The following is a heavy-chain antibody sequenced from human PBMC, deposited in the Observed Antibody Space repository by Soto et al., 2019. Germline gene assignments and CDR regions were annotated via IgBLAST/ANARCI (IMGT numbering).Heavy chain of an antibody. V-gene: IGHV1-3*01. Sequence: ASLKVSCKSSGYTFTSYAMHWVRQAPGQRLEWMGWINAGNGNTKYSQKFQGRVTITRDTSASTAYMELSSLRSEDTAVYYCARGGSLYWYFDLWGRGTLVTVPQ. CDR3: ARGGSLYWYFDL. CDR2: INAGNGNT. D-gene: IGHD1-26*01. CDR1: GYTFTSYA. J-gene: IGHJ2*01.